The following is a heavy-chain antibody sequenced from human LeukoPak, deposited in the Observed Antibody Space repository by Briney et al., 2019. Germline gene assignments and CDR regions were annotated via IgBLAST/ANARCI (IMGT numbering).Heavy chain of an antibody. V-gene: IGHV4-31*03. J-gene: IGHJ4*02. D-gene: IGHD2-2*02. Sequence: SETLSLTCTVSGGSISSGGYYWSWIRPHPGKGLEWIGYIYYSGSTYYNPSLKSRVTISVDTSKNQFSLKLSSVTAADTAVYYCARGVVVPAAIGSYYFDYWGQGTLVTVSS. CDR2: IYYSGST. CDR3: ARGVVVPAAIGSYYFDY. CDR1: GGSISSGGYY.